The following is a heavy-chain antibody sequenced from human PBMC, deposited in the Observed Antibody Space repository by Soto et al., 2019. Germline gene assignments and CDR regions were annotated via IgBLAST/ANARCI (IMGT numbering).Heavy chain of an antibody. CDR2: IIPIFGTA. CDR3: ARAQNISVEAADESSQH. Sequence: QVQLVQSGAEVKKPGSSVKVSCKASGGTFSSYAISWVRQAPGQGLEWMGGIIPIFGTANYAQKFQGRVTITADESTSTPYRELSSRRSEDTAVYYCARAQNISVEAADESSQHWGQGPLVTVSS. CDR1: GGTFSSYA. D-gene: IGHD6-13*01. V-gene: IGHV1-69*01. J-gene: IGHJ1*01.